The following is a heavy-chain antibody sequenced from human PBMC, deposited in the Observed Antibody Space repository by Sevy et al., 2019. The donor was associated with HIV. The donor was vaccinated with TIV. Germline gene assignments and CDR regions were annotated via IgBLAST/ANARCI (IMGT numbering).Heavy chain of an antibody. CDR3: TTDLRLDRRAFDY. Sequence: GGSLRLSCAASGFTFSNAWMSWVRQAPGKGLEWVGRIKSKTDGGTTDYAAPVKVRFTISRDDSKNTLYPQMNSLKTEDTAVYYCTTDLRLDRRAFDYWGQGTLVTVSS. CDR1: GFTFSNAW. D-gene: IGHD1-1*01. J-gene: IGHJ4*02. V-gene: IGHV3-15*01. CDR2: IKSKTDGGTT.